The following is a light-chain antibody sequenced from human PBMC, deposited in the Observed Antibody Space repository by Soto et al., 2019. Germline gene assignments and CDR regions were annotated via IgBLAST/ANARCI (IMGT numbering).Light chain of an antibody. Sequence: DIVLTQSPATLSCSPGERATLSCRASQSVNTYLAWYQQKPGQAPRLLMYDASKRATGIPARFTGSGSGKDFTLTISSLEPQDFAVYYCQQRDNWWTFGQGTKVDIK. CDR1: QSVNTY. CDR3: QQRDNWWT. V-gene: IGKV3-11*01. CDR2: DAS. J-gene: IGKJ1*01.